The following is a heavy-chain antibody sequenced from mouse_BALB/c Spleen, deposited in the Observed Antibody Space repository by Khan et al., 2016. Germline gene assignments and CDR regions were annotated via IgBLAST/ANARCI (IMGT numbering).Heavy chain of an antibody. J-gene: IGHJ2*01. CDR3: ARRQDYGGLRFDY. CDR2: ILPGRFGT. Sequence: QVQLQQSGAELMKPGASVKVSCKATDYTFSSYWIDWVKQRPGHGLEWIGEILPGRFGTNYNEKFKGKATFTADTSSNTAYMQLSSLTSEDSAVYYCARRQDYGGLRFDYWGQGTTLTVSS. CDR1: DYTFSSYW. V-gene: IGHV1-9*01. D-gene: IGHD2-4*01.